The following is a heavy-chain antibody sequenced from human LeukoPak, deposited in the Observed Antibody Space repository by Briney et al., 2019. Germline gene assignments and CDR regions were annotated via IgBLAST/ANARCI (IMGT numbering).Heavy chain of an antibody. J-gene: IGHJ4*02. V-gene: IGHV1-18*01. Sequence: ASVKVSCKASGYTFTSYGISWVREAPGQGLEWMGWISAYNGDTNNAQKLQGRVTMTTDTSTSTAYMELRSLRSDDTAVYYCARDLHYDFWSGYLFDCSGQGTLVTASS. CDR2: ISAYNGDT. CDR1: GYTFTSYG. CDR3: ARDLHYDFWSGYLFDC. D-gene: IGHD3-3*01.